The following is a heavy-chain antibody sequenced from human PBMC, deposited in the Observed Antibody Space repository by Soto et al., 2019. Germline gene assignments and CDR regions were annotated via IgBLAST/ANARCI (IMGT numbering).Heavy chain of an antibody. Sequence: GESLKISCKGSGYSFTSYWISWVRQMPGKGLEWMGRIDPSDSYTNYSPSFQGHVTISAVKSISTAYLQWSSLKASDTAMYYCASSRIAAYYYYGMDVWGQGTTVTVSS. D-gene: IGHD6-13*01. J-gene: IGHJ6*02. CDR3: ASSRIAAYYYYGMDV. CDR1: GYSFTSYW. CDR2: IDPSDSYT. V-gene: IGHV5-10-1*01.